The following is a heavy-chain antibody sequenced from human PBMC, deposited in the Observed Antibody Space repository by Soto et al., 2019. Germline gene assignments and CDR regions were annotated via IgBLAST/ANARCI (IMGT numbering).Heavy chain of an antibody. J-gene: IGHJ6*02. CDR1: GGTFSSYA. Sequence: QVQLVQSGAEVKKPGSSVKVSCKASGGTFSSYAISWVRQAPGQGLEWMGGIIPIFGTANYAQKFQGRVTITADESTSTAYMERSSLRSEDTAVYYCASDTMIVVVITHYYYGMDVLGQGTTVTVSS. CDR2: IIPIFGTA. D-gene: IGHD3-22*01. CDR3: ASDTMIVVVITHYYYGMDV. V-gene: IGHV1-69*01.